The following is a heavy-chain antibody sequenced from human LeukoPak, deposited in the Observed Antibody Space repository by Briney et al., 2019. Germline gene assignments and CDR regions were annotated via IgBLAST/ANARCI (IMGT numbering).Heavy chain of an antibody. Sequence: ASVKVSCKASGYTFTGYYMHWVRQAPGQGLEWMGWINPNSGGTNYAQKFQGRVTMTRDMSTSTVYMELSSLRSEDTAVYYCARDMGATLKNYYYYMDVWGKGTTVTVSS. D-gene: IGHD1-26*01. V-gene: IGHV1-2*02. CDR1: GYTFTGYY. CDR2: INPNSGGT. J-gene: IGHJ6*03. CDR3: ARDMGATLKNYYYYMDV.